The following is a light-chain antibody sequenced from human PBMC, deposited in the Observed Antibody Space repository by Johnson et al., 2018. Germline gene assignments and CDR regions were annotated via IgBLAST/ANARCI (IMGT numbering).Light chain of an antibody. CDR3: GTWDSSLSAGKV. CDR2: ENN. CDR1: SSNIGNNY. J-gene: IGLJ1*01. V-gene: IGLV1-51*02. Sequence: QSLLTQPPSVSAAPGQKVTISCSGSSSNIGNNYVSWYQQLPGTAPKLLIYENNKRPSGIPYRFSGSKSGTSATLGITGLQTGDEADYYCGTWDSSLSAGKVFGTGTKVTVL.